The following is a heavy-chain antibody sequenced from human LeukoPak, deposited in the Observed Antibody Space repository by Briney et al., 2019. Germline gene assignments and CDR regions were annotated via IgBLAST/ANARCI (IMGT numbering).Heavy chain of an antibody. Sequence: GPVKVSCKASGYTFTNYGISWVRQAPGQGLEWMGWISGYNGHPNYAEKLQGRVTMTTDTSTSTAYMELGSLRSDDTAVFYCARESQIRYYYDRGGYYYGALDYWGQGSLVTVSS. CDR2: ISGYNGHP. CDR3: ARESQIRYYYDRGGYYYGALDY. J-gene: IGHJ4*02. D-gene: IGHD3-22*01. CDR1: GYTFTNYG. V-gene: IGHV1-18*01.